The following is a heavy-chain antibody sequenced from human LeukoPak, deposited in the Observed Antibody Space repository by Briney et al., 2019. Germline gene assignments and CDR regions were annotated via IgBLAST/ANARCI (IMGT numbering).Heavy chain of an antibody. CDR3: ARAVDQDFDY. J-gene: IGHJ4*02. CDR1: GFSIADYF. V-gene: IGHV1-46*01. Sequence: ASVRVACKTSGFSIADYFMHWVQQAPGQGLEWTGMINPNDGFTRQAQKFEGRVTITSDTSTSTVYMEMSSLTSEDTAVYYCARAVDQDFDYWGQGTLVTVSS. CDR2: INPNDGFT. D-gene: IGHD3/OR15-3a*01.